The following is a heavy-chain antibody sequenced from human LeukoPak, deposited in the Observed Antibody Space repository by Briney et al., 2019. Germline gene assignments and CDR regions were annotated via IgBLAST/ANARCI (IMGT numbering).Heavy chain of an antibody. J-gene: IGHJ6*03. CDR2: INTNTGNP. V-gene: IGHV7-4-1*02. CDR1: GYTFTNYA. CDR3: ARKSVAATPRDIVYQYYSMDV. Sequence: ASVKVSCKASGYTFTNYAINWVRQAPGQGLEWMGWINTNTGNPTYAQGFTGRFVFSLDTSVSTAYLQISSLKAEDTAVYYCARKSVAATPRDIVYQYYSMDVWGKGTTVTVSS. D-gene: IGHD2-15*01.